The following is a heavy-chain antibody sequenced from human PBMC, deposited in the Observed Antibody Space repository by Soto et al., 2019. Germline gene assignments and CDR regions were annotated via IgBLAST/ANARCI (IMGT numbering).Heavy chain of an antibody. D-gene: IGHD3-10*01. Sequence: VQLVESGGGVVQPGTSLRLSCAASGFTFSDYAMHWVRQAPGKGLDWVAVISYDGTNKYYADSVKGRFIISRDDSKNTLYLQMNSLRPVDTAVYYCARYRGNGSGSYYLPYWGQGTLVTVSS. V-gene: IGHV3-30-3*01. CDR2: ISYDGTNK. J-gene: IGHJ4*02. CDR3: ARYRGNGSGSYYLPY. CDR1: GFTFSDYA.